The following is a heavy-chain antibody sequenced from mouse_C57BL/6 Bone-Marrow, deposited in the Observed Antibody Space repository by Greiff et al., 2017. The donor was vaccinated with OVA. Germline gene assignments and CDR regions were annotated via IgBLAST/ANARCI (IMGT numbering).Heavy chain of an antibody. J-gene: IGHJ3*01. CDR3: ARWHYGRDLCAY. V-gene: IGHV7-3*01. CDR1: GFTFTDYY. D-gene: IGHD1-1*01. CDR2: IRNKANGYTT. Sequence: EVKLVESGGGLVQPGGSLSLSCAASGFTFTDYYMSWVRQPPGKALEWLGFIRNKANGYTTEYSASVKGRFTISRDNSQSILYLQMNALRAEDSATYYCARWHYGRDLCAYWGQGTLVTVSA.